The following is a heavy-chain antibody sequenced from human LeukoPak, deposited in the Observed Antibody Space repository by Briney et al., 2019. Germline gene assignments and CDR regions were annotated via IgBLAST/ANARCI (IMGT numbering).Heavy chain of an antibody. CDR2: INPDGSIR. J-gene: IGHJ5*02. CDR1: GLTFSTYW. Sequence: GGSLTLSCAASGLTFSTYWLHWVRQAPGKGLAWVARINPDGSIRTYANSVQGRVTISRDTAKDTLFLQMNSLRAEDTAVYYCAREARVGGALHSWGQGTPVTVSS. V-gene: IGHV3-74*03. CDR3: AREARVGGALHS. D-gene: IGHD1-26*01.